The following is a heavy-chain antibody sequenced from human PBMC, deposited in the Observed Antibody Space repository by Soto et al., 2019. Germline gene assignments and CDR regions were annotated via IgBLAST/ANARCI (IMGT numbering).Heavy chain of an antibody. CDR2: IIPIFGTA. CDR3: AGDESIYSGSCYGGGRYYGMDV. J-gene: IGHJ6*02. Sequence: SVKVFSKASGGTVTTYAICSATQAPGQWVGCMVGIIPIFGTANYAQKFQGRVTITADESTSTAYMELSSLRSEDTAAYYCAGDESIYSGSCYGGGRYYGMDVCGQGSTVTVS. D-gene: IGHD1-26*01. V-gene: IGHV1-69*13. CDR1: GGTVTTYA.